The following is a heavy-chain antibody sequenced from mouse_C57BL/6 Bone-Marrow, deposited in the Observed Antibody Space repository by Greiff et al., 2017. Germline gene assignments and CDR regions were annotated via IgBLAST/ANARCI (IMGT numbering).Heavy chain of an antibody. CDR2: IYPGSGST. CDR3: ASWGLLWLRLWDY. V-gene: IGHV1-55*01. CDR1: GYTFTSYW. Sequence: QVQLQQPGAELVKPGASVKMSCKASGYTFTSYWITWVKQRPGQGLEWIGDIYPGSGSTNYNEKFKSKATLTVDTSSSTAYMQLSSLTSEGSAVDYCASWGLLWLRLWDYWGQGTTLTVSS. J-gene: IGHJ2*01. D-gene: IGHD2-2*01.